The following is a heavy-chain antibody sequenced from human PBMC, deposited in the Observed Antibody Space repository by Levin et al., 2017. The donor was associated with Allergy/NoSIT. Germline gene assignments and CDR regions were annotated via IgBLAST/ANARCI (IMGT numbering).Heavy chain of an antibody. CDR1: GYTFNDYW. CDR2: VYPSDSSGDSST. Sequence: GGSLRLSCKGTGYTFNDYWIAWVRQMPGKGLEWMGMVYPSDSSGDSSTRFSPSFQGQVTMSADKSTNTAYLQWSSLKVADTAMYYCARKQLGTTYALYVWGQWTTITVS. V-gene: IGHV5-51*01. D-gene: IGHD5-24*01. CDR3: ARKQLGTTYALYV. J-gene: IGHJ6*02.